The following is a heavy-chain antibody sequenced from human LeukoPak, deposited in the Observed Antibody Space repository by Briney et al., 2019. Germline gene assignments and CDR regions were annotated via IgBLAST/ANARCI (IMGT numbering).Heavy chain of an antibody. CDR3: ARHAGAF. CDR2: VSDIGVST. Sequence: PGGSLRLSCAASGFTFDNFAMSWVRQVPAQGLEWVSGVSDIGVSTYYADSAKGRFTISRDNSKNTLYLQMNSLRAEDTALYYCARHAGAFWGLGTLVTVSS. CDR1: GFTFDNFA. J-gene: IGHJ4*02. V-gene: IGHV3-23*01.